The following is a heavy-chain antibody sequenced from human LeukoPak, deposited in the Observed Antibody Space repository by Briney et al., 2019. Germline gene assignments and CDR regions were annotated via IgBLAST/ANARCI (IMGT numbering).Heavy chain of an antibody. CDR2: IYYSGST. D-gene: IGHD2-15*01. Sequence: SETLSLTCTVSGGSISSYYWSWIRQPPGKGLEWIGYIYYSGSTNYSPSLKSRVTISVDTSKNQFSLKLSSVTAADTAMYYCARAPLVLAATYFDYWGQGTLVTVSS. V-gene: IGHV4-59*01. CDR3: ARAPLVLAATYFDY. J-gene: IGHJ4*02. CDR1: GGSISSYY.